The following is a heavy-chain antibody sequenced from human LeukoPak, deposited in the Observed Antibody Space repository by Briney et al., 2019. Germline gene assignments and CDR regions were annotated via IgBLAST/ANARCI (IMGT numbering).Heavy chain of an antibody. D-gene: IGHD3-22*01. J-gene: IGHJ4*02. CDR2: ISSSSSTI. CDR3: ARAYYDYYDSSGYYYEYYFDY. CDR1: GFTFSSYS. V-gene: IGHV3-48*02. Sequence: GGSLRPSCAASGFTFSSYSMNWVRQAPGKGLEWVSYISSSSSTIYYADSVKGRFTISRDNAKNSLYLQMNSLRDEDTAVYYCARAYYDYYDSSGYYYEYYFDYWGQGTLVTVSS.